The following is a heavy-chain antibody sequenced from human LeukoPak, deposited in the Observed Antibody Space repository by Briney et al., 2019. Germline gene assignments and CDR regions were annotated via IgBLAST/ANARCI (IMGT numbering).Heavy chain of an antibody. Sequence: GGSLRLSCAASGFTFSSYAMSWVRQAPGKGLELDSAISGSGGSTYYADSVKGRFTISRDNSKNTLYLQMNSLRAEDTAVYYCAKAWYIVVVPAHVRDWGQGTLVTVSS. V-gene: IGHV3-23*01. J-gene: IGHJ4*02. CDR2: ISGSGGST. CDR3: AKAWYIVVVPAHVRD. CDR1: GFTFSSYA. D-gene: IGHD2-2*01.